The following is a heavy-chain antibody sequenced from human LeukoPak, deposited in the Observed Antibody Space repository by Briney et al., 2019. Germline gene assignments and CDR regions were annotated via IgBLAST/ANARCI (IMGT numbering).Heavy chain of an antibody. V-gene: IGHV3-48*01. CDR1: GFTFSSYS. CDR2: ISSSSSTI. CDR3: ARVSLGYCSSTSCPQQADWYFDL. Sequence: PGGSLRLSCAASGFTFSSYSMNWVRQAPGKGLEWVSYISSSSSTIYYADSVKGRFTISTDNAKNSLYLQMNSLRAEDTAVYYCARVSLGYCSSTSCPQQADWYFDLWGRGTLVTVSS. D-gene: IGHD2-2*01. J-gene: IGHJ2*01.